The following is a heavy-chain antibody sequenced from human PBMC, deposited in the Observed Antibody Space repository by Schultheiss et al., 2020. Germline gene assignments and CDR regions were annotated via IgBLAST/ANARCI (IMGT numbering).Heavy chain of an antibody. CDR2: IIPILGIA. V-gene: IGHV1-69*04. CDR1: GGTFSSYA. J-gene: IGHJ4*02. CDR3: ARDRGAFDY. Sequence: SVKVSCKASGGTFSSYAISWVRQAPGQGLEWMGRIIPILGIANYAQKFQGRVTMTTDTSTSTAYMELSSLRSEDTAVYYCARDRGAFDYWGQGTLVTVSS. D-gene: IGHD1-26*01.